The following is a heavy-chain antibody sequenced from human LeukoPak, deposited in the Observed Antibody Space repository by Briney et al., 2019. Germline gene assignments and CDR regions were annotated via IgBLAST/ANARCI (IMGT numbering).Heavy chain of an antibody. CDR2: MNSAGTTI. D-gene: IGHD1-1*01. Sequence: GGSLRLSCAASGFTISGFWMHWVRQVQGEGLVWVARMNSAGTTINYADPVKGRFTISRDNVRNTLHLQMNNLSLEDTAVYFCIREVQVRASASLGLWGRGTLVTVS. CDR3: IREVQVRASASLGL. V-gene: IGHV3-74*01. J-gene: IGHJ4*01. CDR1: GFTISGFW.